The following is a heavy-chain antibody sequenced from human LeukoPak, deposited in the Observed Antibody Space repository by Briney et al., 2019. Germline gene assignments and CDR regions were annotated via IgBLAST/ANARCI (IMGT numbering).Heavy chain of an antibody. CDR2: ISSSGSTI. CDR3: ARAWGTMTSNWFDP. D-gene: IGHD4-17*01. CDR1: GFTFSSYE. Sequence: GGSLRLSCAASGFTFSSYEMNWVRQAPGKGLEWVSYISSSGSTIYYADSVKGRFTISRDNAKNTLYLQMNSLRAEDTAVYYCARAWGTMTSNWFDPWGQGTLVTVSS. V-gene: IGHV3-48*03. J-gene: IGHJ5*02.